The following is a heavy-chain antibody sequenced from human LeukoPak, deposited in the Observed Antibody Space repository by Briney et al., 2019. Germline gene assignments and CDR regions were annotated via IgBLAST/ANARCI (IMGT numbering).Heavy chain of an antibody. CDR2: ISAYNGNT. CDR3: ARASPHHRSHAHGGRYYFDY. CDR1: GYTFTSYG. V-gene: IGHV1-18*01. J-gene: IGHJ4*02. D-gene: IGHD1-14*01. Sequence: ASVKVSCKASGYTFTSYGISWVRQAPGQGLEWMGWISAYNGNTNYAQKLQGRVTMTTDTSTSTAYMKLRSLRSDDTAVYYCARASPHHRSHAHGGRYYFDYWGQGTLVTVSS.